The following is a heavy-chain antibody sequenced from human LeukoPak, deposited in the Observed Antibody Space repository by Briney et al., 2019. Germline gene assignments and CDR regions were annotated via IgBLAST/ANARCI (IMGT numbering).Heavy chain of an antibody. V-gene: IGHV1-46*01. CDR3: ARVSSGASMITFGGVLDY. D-gene: IGHD3-16*01. J-gene: IGHJ4*02. CDR1: GYTFTSYY. CDR2: TNPSGGST. Sequence: ASVKVSCKASGYTFTSYYMHWVRQAPGQGLEWMGITNPSGGSTSYAQKFQGRVTMTRDTSTSTVYMELSSLRSEDTAVYYCARVSSGASMITFGGVLDYWGQGTLVTVSS.